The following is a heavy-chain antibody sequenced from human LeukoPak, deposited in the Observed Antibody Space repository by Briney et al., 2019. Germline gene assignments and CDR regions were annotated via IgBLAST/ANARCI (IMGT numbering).Heavy chain of an antibody. Sequence: PSETLSLTCTVSGGSISSSSYYWGWIRQPPGKGLEWIGSIYYSGSTYYNPSLKSRVTISVDTSKNQFSLRLSSVTAADTAVYYCARQGAASGWRLWGQGTLVTVSS. CDR2: IYYSGST. CDR1: GGSISSSSYY. J-gene: IGHJ4*02. V-gene: IGHV4-39*01. CDR3: ARQGAASGWRL. D-gene: IGHD6-19*01.